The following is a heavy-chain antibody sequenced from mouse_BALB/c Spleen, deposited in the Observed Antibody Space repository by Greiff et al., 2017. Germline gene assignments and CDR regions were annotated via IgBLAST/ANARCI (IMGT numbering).Heavy chain of an antibody. CDR3: AREGYYSYAMDY. V-gene: IGHV2-2*02. CDR2: IWSGGST. D-gene: IGHD2-3*01. Sequence: VKLQESGPGLVAPSQSLSITCTVSGFSLTSYGVHWVRQPPGKGLEWLGVIWSGGSTDYNAAFISRLSISKDNSKSQVFFKMNSLQANDTAIYYCAREGYYSYAMDYWGQGTSVTVSS. J-gene: IGHJ4*01. CDR1: GFSLTSYG.